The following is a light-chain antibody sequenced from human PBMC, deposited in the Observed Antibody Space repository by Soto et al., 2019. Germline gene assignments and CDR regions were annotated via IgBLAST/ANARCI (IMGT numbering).Light chain of an antibody. CDR1: SSNIGSHT. CDR2: WNN. CDR3: CSYAGSSTWV. V-gene: IGLV1-44*01. J-gene: IGLJ3*02. Sequence: QSVLTQPPSASGTPGQRVTISCSGSSSNIGSHTVNWYQQLPDTAPKLLIYWNNQRPSGVPDRLSGSKSGTSASLAISGLQSEDEADYYCCSYAGSSTWVFGGGTKLTVL.